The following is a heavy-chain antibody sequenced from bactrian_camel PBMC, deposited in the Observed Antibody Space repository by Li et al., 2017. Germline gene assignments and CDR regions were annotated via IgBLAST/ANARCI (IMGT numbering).Heavy chain of an antibody. Sequence: HVQLVESGGGSVQAGGSLRLSCVVSGYRYAGQYVAWFRQAPGKEREGVAALWTGGGRRYYVDSVKGRFTISRDNAKNTLYLQLNSLKTEDTAMYFCAAEVWTIIGCFSSFSPNRWGQGTQVTVS. D-gene: IGHD3*01. CDR3: AAEVWTIIGCFSSFSPNR. J-gene: IGHJ4*01. V-gene: IGHV3-3*01. CDR1: GYRYAGQY. CDR2: LWTGGGRR.